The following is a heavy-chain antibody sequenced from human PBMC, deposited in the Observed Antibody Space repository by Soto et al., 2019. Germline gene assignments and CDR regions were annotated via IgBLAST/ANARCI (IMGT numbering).Heavy chain of an antibody. Sequence: GGSLRLSCAASGFTFSSYAMSWVRQAPGKGLEWVSAISGSGGSTYYADSVKGRFTISRDNSKNTLYLQMNSLRAEDTAVYYCAKVRSTTMVRGAIFIWFDPWGQGTLVTVSS. CDR3: AKVRSTTMVRGAIFIWFDP. J-gene: IGHJ5*02. CDR1: GFTFSSYA. CDR2: ISGSGGST. V-gene: IGHV3-23*01. D-gene: IGHD3-10*01.